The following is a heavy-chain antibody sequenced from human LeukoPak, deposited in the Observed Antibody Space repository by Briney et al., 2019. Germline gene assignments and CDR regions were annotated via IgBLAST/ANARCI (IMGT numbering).Heavy chain of an antibody. J-gene: IGHJ4*02. V-gene: IGHV1-69*04. Sequence: ASVKVSCKASGGTFSSYAISWVRQAPGQGLEWMGRIIPILGIANYAQKFQGRVAITADKSTSTAYMELSSLRSEDTAVYYCARDLYGIAAADFDYWGQGTLVTVSS. D-gene: IGHD6-13*01. CDR2: IIPILGIA. CDR1: GGTFSSYA. CDR3: ARDLYGIAAADFDY.